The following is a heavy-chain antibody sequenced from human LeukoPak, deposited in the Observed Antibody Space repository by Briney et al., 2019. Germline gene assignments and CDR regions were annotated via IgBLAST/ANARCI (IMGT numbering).Heavy chain of an antibody. J-gene: IGHJ5*02. CDR1: GFTFSTYS. CDR2: ISSSSSTI. D-gene: IGHD3-3*01. Sequence: GGSLRLSCAASGFTFSTYSMNWVRQAPGKGLEWVSYISSSSSTIYYADSVKGRFTISRDNAKDSLYLQMNSLRAEDTAVYYCAREPRRITIFGVDPNWFDPWGQGTLVSVSS. V-gene: IGHV3-48*01. CDR3: AREPRRITIFGVDPNWFDP.